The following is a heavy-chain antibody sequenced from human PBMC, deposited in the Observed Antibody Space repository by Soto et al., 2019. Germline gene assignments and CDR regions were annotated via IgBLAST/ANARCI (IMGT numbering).Heavy chain of an antibody. CDR2: IVVGFGNT. J-gene: IGHJ6*02. CDR1: GGTFSSYA. Sequence: SVKVSCKASGGTFSSYAISWVRQAPGQLFECIGLIVVGFGNTNYAQKFQERVTITWDMSTSTAYMELSSLRSEDTAVYYCAAFIVGAPVYYGMDVWGQGTTVTVSS. D-gene: IGHD1-26*01. V-gene: IGHV1-58*02. CDR3: AAFIVGAPVYYGMDV.